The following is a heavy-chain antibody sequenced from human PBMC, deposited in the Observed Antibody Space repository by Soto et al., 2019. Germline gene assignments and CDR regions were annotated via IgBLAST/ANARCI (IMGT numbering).Heavy chain of an antibody. CDR2: VFYTGIT. V-gene: IGHV4-31*03. Sequence: QVQLQESGPGLVKPSQTLSLTCTVSGASVSSAGIYWSWIRQHPEMGLEWIGYVFYTGITYYTPSLKSRVTISVDTSKNQFYLNLTSVTAADTAVYYCARNRGSSKPYYFDSWGQGTLVTVSS. CDR3: ARNRGSSKPYYFDS. CDR1: GASVSSAGIY. D-gene: IGHD1-26*01. J-gene: IGHJ4*02.